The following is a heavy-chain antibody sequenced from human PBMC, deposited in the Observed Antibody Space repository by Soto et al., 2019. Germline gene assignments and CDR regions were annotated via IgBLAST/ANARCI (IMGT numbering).Heavy chain of an antibody. J-gene: IGHJ1*01. Sequence: GGSLRLSCSASGFRFSDHHMDWVRQAPGKGLEWVGRIGYRAKYDTTQYAASVKGRFSISRDDSMNSLFLQMSSLKTEDTAVYYCCGGADARAPFQHWSQGTQVTVSS. V-gene: IGHV3-72*01. CDR2: IGYRAKYDTT. CDR1: GFRFSDHH. CDR3: CGGADARAPFQH. D-gene: IGHD2-2*01.